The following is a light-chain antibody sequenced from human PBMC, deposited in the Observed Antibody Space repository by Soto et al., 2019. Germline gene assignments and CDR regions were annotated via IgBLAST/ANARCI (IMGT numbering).Light chain of an antibody. CDR2: ATS. CDR1: QSVSSNY. V-gene: IGKV3-20*01. J-gene: IGKJ1*01. CDR3: HQYGYSSWT. Sequence: IELTQPPGTLTLSPGERATLSCRASQSVSSNYLAWYQQKPGQAPRLLISATSSRATGIPDRFSGSGSGTDFTLAISRLEPEDFAVYYCHQYGYSSWTFGQGTKVDIK.